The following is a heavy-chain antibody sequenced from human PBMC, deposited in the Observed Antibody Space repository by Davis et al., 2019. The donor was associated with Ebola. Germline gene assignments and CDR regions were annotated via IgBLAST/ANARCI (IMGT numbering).Heavy chain of an antibody. J-gene: IGHJ6*02. V-gene: IGHV1-8*01. D-gene: IGHD4-11*01. Sequence: AASVKVSCKASGYTFNSYDINWVRQATGQGLEWMGWMNPNSGNTGYVQKFQGRITMSRNTSIGTAYMELSSLRSEDTAVYYCARGDNNYLYGYYYYGMDVWGQGTTVTVSS. CDR3: ARGDNNYLYGYYYYGMDV. CDR1: GYTFNSYD. CDR2: MNPNSGNT.